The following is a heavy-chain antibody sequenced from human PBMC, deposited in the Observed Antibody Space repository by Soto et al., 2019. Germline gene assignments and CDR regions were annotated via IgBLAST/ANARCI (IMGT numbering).Heavy chain of an antibody. D-gene: IGHD2-2*01. CDR3: ARPPPFEYCSSTSCYGLSAFDI. V-gene: IGHV4-39*01. CDR1: GGSISSSSYY. J-gene: IGHJ3*02. Sequence: QLQLQESGPGLVKPSETLSPTCTVSGGSISSSSYYWGWIRQPPGKGLEWIGSIYYSGSTYYNPSHKSRVTMSVDTSKNRSSLKLRSVTAADTAVYYCARPPPFEYCSSTSCYGLSAFDIWGQGTMVTVSS. CDR2: IYYSGST.